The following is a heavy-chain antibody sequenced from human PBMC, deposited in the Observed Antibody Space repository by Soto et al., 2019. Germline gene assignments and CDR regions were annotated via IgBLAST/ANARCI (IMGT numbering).Heavy chain of an antibody. J-gene: IGHJ5*02. D-gene: IGHD3-3*01. V-gene: IGHV5-10-1*01. CDR2: IDPSDSYT. Sequence: GESLKISCKGSGYSFTSYWISWVRQMPGKGLEWMGRIDPSDSYTNYSPSFQGHVTISADKSISTAYLQWSSLKASDTAMYYCARTPYYDFWSGYSTNWFDPWGQGTLGTVSS. CDR1: GYSFTSYW. CDR3: ARTPYYDFWSGYSTNWFDP.